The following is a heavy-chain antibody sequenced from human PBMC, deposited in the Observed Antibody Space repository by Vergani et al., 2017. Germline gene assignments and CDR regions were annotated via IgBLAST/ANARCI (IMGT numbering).Heavy chain of an antibody. J-gene: IGHJ6*03. CDR2: IGTAGDT. CDR1: GFTFSSYD. CDR3: AAGAAAGDYYMDV. D-gene: IGHD6-13*01. V-gene: IGHV3-13*01. Sequence: EVQLVESGGGLVQPGGSLRLSCAASGFTFSSYDMHWVRQATGKGLEWVSAIGTAGDTYYPGSVKGRFTISRENAKNSLYLQMNSLRAGETAVYYCAAGAAAGDYYMDVWGKGTTVTVSS.